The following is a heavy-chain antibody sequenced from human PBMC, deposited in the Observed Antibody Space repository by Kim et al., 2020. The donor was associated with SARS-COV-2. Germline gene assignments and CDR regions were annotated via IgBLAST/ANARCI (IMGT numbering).Heavy chain of an antibody. CDR2: ISYDGSNK. J-gene: IGHJ4*01. Sequence: GGSLRLSCAASGFTFSSYGMHWVRQAPGKGLEWVAVISYDGSNKYYADSVKGRFTISRDNSKNTLYLQMNSLRAEDTAVYYCAKVSPRGIAVAGSFDYWG. V-gene: IGHV3-30*18. CDR3: AKVSPRGIAVAGSFDY. D-gene: IGHD6-19*01. CDR1: GFTFSSYG.